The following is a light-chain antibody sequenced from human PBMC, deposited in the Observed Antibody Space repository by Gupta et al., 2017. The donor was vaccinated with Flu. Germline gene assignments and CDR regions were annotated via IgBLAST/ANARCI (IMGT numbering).Light chain of an antibody. CDR1: SSNIGNNY. V-gene: IGLV1-51*02. J-gene: IGLJ2*01. Sequence: QSVLTQPPSVSAAPGQRVTISCSGPSSNIGNNYVSWYQQFAGTAPKLLIYENHKRPSGIPDRFSGSKSGTSATLDITGLQTGDEADYYCVTWDTSLTDHVVFGGGTRLTVL. CDR3: VTWDTSLTDHVV. CDR2: ENH.